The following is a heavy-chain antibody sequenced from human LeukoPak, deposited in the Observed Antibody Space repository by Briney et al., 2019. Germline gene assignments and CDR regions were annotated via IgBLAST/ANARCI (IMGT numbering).Heavy chain of an antibody. Sequence: GGSLRLSCAASGFTVSSNYMSWVRQAPGKGLEWVSYISSSGSTIYYADSVKGRFTISRDNAKNSLYLQMNSLRAEDTAVYYCARERYYYDSSGYIHSWGQGTLVTVCS. J-gene: IGHJ4*02. CDR3: ARERYYYDSSGYIHS. CDR2: ISSSGSTI. D-gene: IGHD3-22*01. CDR1: GFTVSSNY. V-gene: IGHV3-11*01.